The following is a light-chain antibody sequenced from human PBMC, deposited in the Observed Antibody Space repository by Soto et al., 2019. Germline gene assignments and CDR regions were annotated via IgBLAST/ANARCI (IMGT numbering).Light chain of an antibody. J-gene: IGLJ2*01. CDR2: EVN. V-gene: IGLV2-8*01. Sequence: QSALTQPPSASGSPGQSVTISCTGTSSDVGGYNYVSWYQQHPGKAPKLMIYEVNRRPSGVPDRFSGSKSGNTASLTVSGLQAEDEADYYCSSFAGSNVLFGRGTQLTVL. CDR1: SSDVGGYNY. CDR3: SSFAGSNVL.